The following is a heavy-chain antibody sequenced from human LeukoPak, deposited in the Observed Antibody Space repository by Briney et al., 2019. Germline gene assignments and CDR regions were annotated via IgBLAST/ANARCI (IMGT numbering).Heavy chain of an antibody. CDR1: RGSISASIRSYY. CDR3: ARVPLGYSGAYYFDY. CDR2: ISSSGST. J-gene: IGHJ4*02. V-gene: IGHV4-4*09. Sequence: SATLSLTCTVSRGSISASIRSYYWSWLRQPPGKGLEWIGYISSSGSTNDNPSLRSRVTISVDTSKNQFFLNLSSVSAADTAVYYCARVPLGYSGAYYFDYWGPGTLVTVSP. D-gene: IGHD5-12*01.